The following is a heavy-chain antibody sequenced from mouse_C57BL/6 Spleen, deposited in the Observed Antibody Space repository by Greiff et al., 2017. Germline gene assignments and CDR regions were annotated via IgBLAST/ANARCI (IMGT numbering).Heavy chain of an antibody. CDR3: ARELLRSYFDY. J-gene: IGHJ2*01. V-gene: IGHV1-75*01. Sequence: QVQLQQSGPELVQPGASVKISCKASGYTFTDSYINWVKQRPGQGLEWIGWIFPGSGSTYYNEKFKGKATLTVDKSSSTAYMLLSSLTSEDSAVYFLARELLRSYFDYWGQGTTLTVSS. CDR1: GYTFTDSY. D-gene: IGHD1-1*01. CDR2: IFPGSGST.